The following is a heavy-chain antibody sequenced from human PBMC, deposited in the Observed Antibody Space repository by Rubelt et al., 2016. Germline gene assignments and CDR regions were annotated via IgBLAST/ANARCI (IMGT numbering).Heavy chain of an antibody. J-gene: IGHJ4*02. CDR2: ISGNGGST. CDR1: GFTYTYST. CDR3: AKGHSNLDY. Sequence: ASGFTYTYSTMTWVRQAPGKGLEWVSAISGNGGSTYYADSVRGRFTISRDNSRTTLYLQMNSLRAEDTAVYYCAKGHSNLDYWGQGTLVTVSS. D-gene: IGHD6-13*01. V-gene: IGHV3-23*01.